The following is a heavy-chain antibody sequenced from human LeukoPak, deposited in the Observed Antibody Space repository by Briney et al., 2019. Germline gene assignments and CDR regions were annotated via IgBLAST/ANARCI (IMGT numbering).Heavy chain of an antibody. D-gene: IGHD1-1*01. V-gene: IGHV3-48*03. CDR3: ARQLHQGPGWLDP. CDR2: ISSSGTTI. J-gene: IGHJ5*02. Sequence: GGSLRLSCVVSGLTFSRYEMNWVRQAPGKGLEWVSYISSSGTTIYYADSVKGRFTISRDNAKNSLYLQMNSLRDEDTAFYYCARQLHQGPGWLDPWGQGTLVTVSS. CDR1: GLTFSRYE.